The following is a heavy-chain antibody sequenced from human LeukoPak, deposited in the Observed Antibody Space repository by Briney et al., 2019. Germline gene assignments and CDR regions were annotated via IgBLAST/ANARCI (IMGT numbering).Heavy chain of an antibody. V-gene: IGHV3-11*04. J-gene: IGHJ4*02. D-gene: IGHD2-2*01. CDR3: ARVTAYCSSTSCAPVVFDY. CDR1: GFTFSDYY. CDR2: ISSSGSTI. Sequence: GGSLRLSCAASGFTFSDYYMSWIRQAPGKGLEWVSYISSSGSTIYYADSVKGRFTISRDNAKNSLYLQMNSLKAEDTAMYYCARVTAYCSSTSCAPVVFDYWGQGTLVTVSS.